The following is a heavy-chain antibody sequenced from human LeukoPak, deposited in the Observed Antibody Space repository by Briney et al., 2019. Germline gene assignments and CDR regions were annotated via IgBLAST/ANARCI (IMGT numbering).Heavy chain of an antibody. CDR2: VRYDGSNT. Sequence: GGSLRLSCAASGFTFSSYGMHWVRQAPGKGLEWVAFVRYDGSNTYYVDSVKGRFTISRDNSKNTLYLQMNNLRAEDTAVYYCARWYCSSSSCYYDYWGQGTLVTVSS. J-gene: IGHJ4*02. V-gene: IGHV3-30*02. D-gene: IGHD2-2*01. CDR3: ARWYCSSSSCYYDY. CDR1: GFTFSSYG.